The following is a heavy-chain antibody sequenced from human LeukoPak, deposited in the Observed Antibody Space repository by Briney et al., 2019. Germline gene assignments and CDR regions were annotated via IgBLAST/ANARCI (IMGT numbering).Heavy chain of an antibody. V-gene: IGHV4-61*02. CDR1: GGTISSGSYY. J-gene: IGHJ2*01. Sequence: SETLSLTCTVSGGTISSGSYYWRWIRQPPGRGLEWIGRIYTSGSTNYNPSLKSRVTISVDTSKNQFSLKLSSVTAADTAVYYCARDPRVSYWYFDLWGRGTLVTVSS. CDR3: ARDPRVSYWYFDL. CDR2: IYTSGST.